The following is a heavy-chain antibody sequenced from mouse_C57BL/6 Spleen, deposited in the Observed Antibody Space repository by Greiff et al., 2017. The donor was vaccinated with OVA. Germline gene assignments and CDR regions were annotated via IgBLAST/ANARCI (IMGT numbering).Heavy chain of an antibody. Sequence: EVQLQQSGPGMVKPSQSLSLTCTVTGYSITSGYDWHWIRHFPGNKLEWMGYISYSGSTNYNPSLKSRISITHDTSKNHFFLKLNSVTTEDTATYYCASSPYDGYYPAWFAYWGQGTLVTVSA. CDR3: ASSPYDGYYPAWFAY. CDR2: ISYSGST. CDR1: GYSITSGYD. D-gene: IGHD2-3*01. J-gene: IGHJ3*01. V-gene: IGHV3-1*01.